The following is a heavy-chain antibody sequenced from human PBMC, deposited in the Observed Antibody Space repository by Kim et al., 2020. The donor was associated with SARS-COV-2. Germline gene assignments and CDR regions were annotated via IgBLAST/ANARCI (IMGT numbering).Heavy chain of an antibody. J-gene: IGHJ4*02. D-gene: IGHD1-26*01. V-gene: IGHV3-9*01. Sequence: GGSLRLSCAASGFTFDAYAMHWVRQAPGKGLEWVSGITWNSVAVAYADSVKGRFTISRDNAKNSLSLQMNGLRPEDTALYYCVRDYIGSSFEHFDYWGQGTLVTVSA. CDR3: VRDYIGSSFEHFDY. CDR1: GFTFDAYA. CDR2: ITWNSVAV.